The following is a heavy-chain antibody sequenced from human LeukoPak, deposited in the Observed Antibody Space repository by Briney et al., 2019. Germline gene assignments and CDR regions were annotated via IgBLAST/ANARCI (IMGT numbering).Heavy chain of an antibody. CDR2: ISSSSSYI. J-gene: IGHJ4*02. Sequence: GGSLRLSCAASGFTFSSYSMNWVRQAPGKGLEWVSSISSSSSYIYYADSVKGRFTISRDNAKNSLYLQMNSLRAEDTAVYYCARSGKARGYSGHGPHWGQGTLVTVSS. CDR3: ARSGKARGYSGHGPH. V-gene: IGHV3-21*01. D-gene: IGHD5-12*01. CDR1: GFTFSSYS.